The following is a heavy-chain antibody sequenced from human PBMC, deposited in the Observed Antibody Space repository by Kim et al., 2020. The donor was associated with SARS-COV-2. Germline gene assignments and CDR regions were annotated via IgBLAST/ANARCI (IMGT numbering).Heavy chain of an antibody. CDR1: GGTFSSYA. V-gene: IGHV1-69*13. CDR3: ARFVTMIVNAFDI. CDR2: IIPIFGTA. D-gene: IGHD3-22*01. Sequence: SVKVSCKASGGTFSSYAISWVRQAPGQGLEWMGGIIPIFGTANYAQKFQGRVTITADESTSTAYMELSSLRSEDTAVYYCARFVTMIVNAFDIWGQGTMVTVSS. J-gene: IGHJ3*02.